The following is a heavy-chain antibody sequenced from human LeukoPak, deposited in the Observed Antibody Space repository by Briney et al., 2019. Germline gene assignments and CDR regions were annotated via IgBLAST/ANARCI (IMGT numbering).Heavy chain of an antibody. D-gene: IGHD3-10*01. CDR3: TINDGGGSYYISDF. CDR2: INQSGTT. Sequence: PSETLSLTCAVYGGSFSGYYWSWIRQSPGKGLEWVGEINQSGTTNYNPSLKSRVTISIDTSKNQFSLKLNSVTAADTAVYYCTINDGGGSYYISDFWGQGILVTVSS. V-gene: IGHV4-34*01. CDR1: GGSFSGYY. J-gene: IGHJ4*02.